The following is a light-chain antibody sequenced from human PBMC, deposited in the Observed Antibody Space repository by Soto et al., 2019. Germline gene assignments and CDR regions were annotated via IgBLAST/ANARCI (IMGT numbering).Light chain of an antibody. Sequence: QSVLTQPASVSGSPGQSITISCTGTSSDIGTYNYVSWYQQHPGKAPKVIIYEVSNRPSGVSNRFSGSKSGNTASLTISGLQAEDEADYYCSSYTSSSTLYVFGTGTKVTVL. CDR2: EVS. J-gene: IGLJ1*01. V-gene: IGLV2-14*01. CDR1: SSDIGTYNY. CDR3: SSYTSSSTLYV.